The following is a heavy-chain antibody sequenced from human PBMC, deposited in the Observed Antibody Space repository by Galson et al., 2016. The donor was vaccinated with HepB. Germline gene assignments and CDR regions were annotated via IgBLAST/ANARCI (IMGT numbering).Heavy chain of an antibody. D-gene: IGHD2-2*01. CDR2: LSNSGGST. Sequence: SLRLSCAVSGFTSTTYAMSWVRQAPGKGLEWVSSLSNSGGSTYYADSVKGRFTISRDNAKNSLYLQMNRLRDEDTAVYYCGRDSCSSTSCFFDYWGQGTLVTVSS. J-gene: IGHJ4*02. CDR3: GRDSCSSTSCFFDY. V-gene: IGHV3-23*01. CDR1: GFTSTTYA.